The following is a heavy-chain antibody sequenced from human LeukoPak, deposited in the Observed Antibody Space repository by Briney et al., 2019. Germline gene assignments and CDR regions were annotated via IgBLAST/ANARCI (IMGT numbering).Heavy chain of an antibody. J-gene: IGHJ4*02. CDR1: GGTFSSYA. CDR3: AGGRQWFGELYFDY. V-gene: IGHV1-69*13. CDR2: IIPIFGTA. D-gene: IGHD3-10*01. Sequence: SVKVSCKASGGTFSSYAISWVRQAPGRGLEWMGGIIPIFGTANYAQKFQGRVTITADESTSTAYMELSSLRSEDTAVYYCAGGRQWFGELYFDYWGQGTLVTVSS.